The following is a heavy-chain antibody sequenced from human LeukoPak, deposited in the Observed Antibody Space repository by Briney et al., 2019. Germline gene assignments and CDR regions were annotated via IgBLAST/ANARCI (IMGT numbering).Heavy chain of an antibody. V-gene: IGHV1-2*06. CDR2: INPNSGGT. D-gene: IGHD2-2*01. CDR1: GYTFTGYY. Sequence: ASVKVSCKASGYTFTGYYMHWVRQAPGQGLERMGRINPNSGGTNYAQKFQGRVTMTRDTSISTAYMELSRLRSDDTAVYYCARDFVVVPAAMIQYNWFDPWGQGTLVTVSS. CDR3: ARDFVVVPAAMIQYNWFDP. J-gene: IGHJ5*02.